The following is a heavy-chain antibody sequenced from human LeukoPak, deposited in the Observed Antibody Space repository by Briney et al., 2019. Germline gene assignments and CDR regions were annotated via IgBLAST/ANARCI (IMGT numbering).Heavy chain of an antibody. D-gene: IGHD3-22*01. V-gene: IGHV3-23*01. CDR2: ISGSGGST. CDR3: AKDYYDSSGYLPLAYFHY. CDR1: GFTFSSYA. Sequence: PGGSLRLSCAASGFTFSSYAMSWVRQAPGKGLEGVSAISGSGGSTYYADSVKGRFTISRDNTKNTLYLQMNSLRAEDTAVYYCAKDYYDSSGYLPLAYFHYLGQGALLTVSS. J-gene: IGHJ4*02.